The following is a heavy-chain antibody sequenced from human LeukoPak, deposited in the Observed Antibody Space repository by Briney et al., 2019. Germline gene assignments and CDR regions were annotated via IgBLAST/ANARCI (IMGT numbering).Heavy chain of an antibody. CDR2: IYPSDSDT. CDR1: GYNFPTHW. Sequence: GESLKISCQASGYNFPTHWIGWVRQMPGKGLEWMGIIYPSDSDTRYSPSLQGQVTISADKSINTVYLQWSSVKASDSAIYYCARGGDYGYDRIDDWGQGTQVTVSS. D-gene: IGHD5-12*01. CDR3: ARGGDYGYDRIDD. V-gene: IGHV5-51*01. J-gene: IGHJ4*02.